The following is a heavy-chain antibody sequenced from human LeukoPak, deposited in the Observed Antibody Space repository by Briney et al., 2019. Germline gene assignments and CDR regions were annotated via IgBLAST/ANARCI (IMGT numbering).Heavy chain of an antibody. CDR2: INPSDGST. J-gene: IGHJ4*02. V-gene: IGHV1-46*01. CDR3: TRPKDSGSHLFHFDY. D-gene: IGHD1-26*01. CDR1: VYTFTSYY. Sequence: GASVKVSCKASVYTFTSYYIHWVRQAPGQGLEWMGIINPSDGSTNYAQKFQGRVTMTTDRSRSTVYLELSSLRSEDTAVYYCTRPKDSGSHLFHFDYWGQGTLVTVSS.